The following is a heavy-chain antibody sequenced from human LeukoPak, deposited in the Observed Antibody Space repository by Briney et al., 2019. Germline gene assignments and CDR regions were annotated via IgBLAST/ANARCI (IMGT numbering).Heavy chain of an antibody. Sequence: GEFLKISCKGSGYSFTSYWLGWVRQMPGKGLEGMGIIYPGDSDPRYSPSFQGQVTISADKSISTAYLQWSSLKASDTAMYYCAMGVVPAAMGYWGQGTLVTVSS. D-gene: IGHD2-2*01. V-gene: IGHV5-51*01. J-gene: IGHJ4*02. CDR1: GYSFTSYW. CDR2: IYPGDSDP. CDR3: AMGVVPAAMGY.